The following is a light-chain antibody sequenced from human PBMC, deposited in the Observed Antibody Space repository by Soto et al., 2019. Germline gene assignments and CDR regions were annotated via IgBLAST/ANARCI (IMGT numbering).Light chain of an antibody. CDR3: QRYNSNPWT. CDR1: QSVNGW. J-gene: IGKJ1*01. Sequence: DIQMTQSPSTLSASVGDRVTITCRASQSVNGWLAWYQQKPGKAPKLLIYAASNLESGVPSRLSGSGSGTEFTLTISSLQPDDSATYYCQRYNSNPWTFGQGTKVEVK. CDR2: AAS. V-gene: IGKV1-5*01.